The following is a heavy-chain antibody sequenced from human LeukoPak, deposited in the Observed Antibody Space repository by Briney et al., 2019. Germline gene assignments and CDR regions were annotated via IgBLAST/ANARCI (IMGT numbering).Heavy chain of an antibody. D-gene: IGHD6-13*01. CDR2: INAGNGNT. CDR3: ARETPRYSSSWYTGTGWFDP. Sequence: ASVKVSCKASGYTFTSYAMHWVRQAPGHRLEWMGWINAGNGNTKYSQKFQGRVTMTRDTSTSTVYMELSSLRSEDTAVYYCARETPRYSSSWYTGTGWFDPWGQGTLVTVSS. V-gene: IGHV1-3*01. CDR1: GYTFTSYA. J-gene: IGHJ5*02.